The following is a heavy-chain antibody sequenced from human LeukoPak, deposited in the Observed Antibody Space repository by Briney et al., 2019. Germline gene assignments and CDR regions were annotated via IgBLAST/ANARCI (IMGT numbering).Heavy chain of an antibody. D-gene: IGHD3-10*01. CDR3: ARETVRITMVRGPFNY. CDR1: GYTFTGYY. Sequence: ASVKVSCKASGYTFTGYYMHWVRQAPGQGLEWMGWINPNSGGTNYAQKFQGRVTMTRDTSISTAYMELSRLGSDDTAVYYCARETVRITMVRGPFNYWGQGTLVTVSS. CDR2: INPNSGGT. V-gene: IGHV1-2*02. J-gene: IGHJ4*02.